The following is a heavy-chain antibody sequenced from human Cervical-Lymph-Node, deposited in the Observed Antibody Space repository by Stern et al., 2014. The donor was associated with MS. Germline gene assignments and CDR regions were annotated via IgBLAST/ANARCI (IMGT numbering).Heavy chain of an antibody. V-gene: IGHV3-21*01. CDR2: ISSSSSYI. Sequence: EVQLVDSGGGLVKPGGSLRLSCAASGFTFSSYSMNWVRQAPGKGLEWVSSISSSSSYIYYADSVKGRFTISRDNAKNSLYLQMNSLRAEDTAVYYCARVGDGYIGEFDYWGQGTLVTVSS. J-gene: IGHJ4*02. CDR1: GFTFSSYS. D-gene: IGHD5-24*01. CDR3: ARVGDGYIGEFDY.